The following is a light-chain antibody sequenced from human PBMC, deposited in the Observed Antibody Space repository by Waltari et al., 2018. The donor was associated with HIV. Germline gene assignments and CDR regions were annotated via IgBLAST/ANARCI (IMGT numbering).Light chain of an antibody. CDR2: GAS. CDR1: QSMDSTF. J-gene: IGKJ1*01. Sequence: EVVLTQSPATLSLSPGETATLTCRASQSMDSTFLSWYQQKPGQAPRLLIDGASTRVSGIPPRFSGSGSGTDFTLTISSLYPEDFAVYFCQQDYNLPGTFGQGTRVEIK. V-gene: IGKV3D-7*01. CDR3: QQDYNLPGT.